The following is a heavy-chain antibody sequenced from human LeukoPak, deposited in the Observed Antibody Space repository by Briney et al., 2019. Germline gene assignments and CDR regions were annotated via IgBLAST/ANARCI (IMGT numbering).Heavy chain of an antibody. CDR2: ITNSGGTI. J-gene: IGHJ4*02. CDR1: GFTLSSYE. Sequence: PGGSLRLSCAASGFTLSSYEMNWVRQAPGKGLEWVSYITNSGGTIYYADSVKGRFTISRDNAKNSLYLQMNSLRAEDTAVYFCARVSGYFDYWGQGTLVTVSS. CDR3: ARVSGYFDY. V-gene: IGHV3-48*03.